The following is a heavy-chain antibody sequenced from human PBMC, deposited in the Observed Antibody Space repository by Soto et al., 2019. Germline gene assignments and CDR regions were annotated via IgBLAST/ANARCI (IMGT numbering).Heavy chain of an antibody. CDR2: IIPIFGTA. D-gene: IGHD2-2*01. CDR1: GGTFSSYA. CDR3: AREVNVEQVPAAMSYYYGMDV. V-gene: IGHV1-69*01. Sequence: QVQLVQSGAEVKQPGSSVKVSCKASGGTFSSYAISWVRQAPGQGLEWMGGIIPIFGTANYAQKFQGRVTITADESTSTAYMELSSLRSEDTAVYYCAREVNVEQVPAAMSYYYGMDVWGQGTTVTVSS. J-gene: IGHJ6*02.